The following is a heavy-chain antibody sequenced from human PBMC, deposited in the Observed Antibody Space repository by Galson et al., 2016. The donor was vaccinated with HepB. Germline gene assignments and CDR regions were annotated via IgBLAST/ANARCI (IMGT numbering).Heavy chain of an antibody. CDR3: ARGRWIMDV. CDR2: IYYDGSNK. V-gene: IGHV3-33*01. Sequence: SLRLSCAASGFTFSTFGMHWVRQAPGEGLEWVTLIYYDGSNKYYADSVKGRFTISRDNSYNTPYLQMNSLRAEDTAVYYCARGRWIMDVWGQGTTVTVSS. D-gene: IGHD5-12*01. J-gene: IGHJ6*02. CDR1: GFTFSTFG.